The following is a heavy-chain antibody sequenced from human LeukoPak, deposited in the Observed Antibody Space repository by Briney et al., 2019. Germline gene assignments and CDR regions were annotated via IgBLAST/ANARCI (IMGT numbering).Heavy chain of an antibody. J-gene: IGHJ4*02. D-gene: IGHD3-10*01. Sequence: SETLSLTCAVYGGSFSGYYWSWIRQPPGKGLEWIGEINHSGSTNYNPSLKSRVTISVDTSKSQFSLKLSSVTAADTAVYYCARGPYGFAFDYWGQGTLVTVSS. CDR2: INHSGST. CDR1: GGSFSGYY. V-gene: IGHV4-34*01. CDR3: ARGPYGFAFDY.